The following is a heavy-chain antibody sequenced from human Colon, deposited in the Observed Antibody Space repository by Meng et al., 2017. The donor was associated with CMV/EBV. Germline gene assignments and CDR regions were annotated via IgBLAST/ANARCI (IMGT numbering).Heavy chain of an antibody. D-gene: IGHD2-8*02. V-gene: IGHV4-4*07. CDR1: GGSISSFY. Sequence: QVQLQESGPGLVKPSXXLSLTCTVSGGSISSFYWSWIRQPAGKGLEWIGRIYSSGSTNYNPSLKSRVTMSVDTSKNQFSLKLNSVTAADTAVYYCARSGRSTGPLTWWGQGTLVTVSS. CDR3: ARSGRSTGPLTW. CDR2: IYSSGST. J-gene: IGHJ4*02.